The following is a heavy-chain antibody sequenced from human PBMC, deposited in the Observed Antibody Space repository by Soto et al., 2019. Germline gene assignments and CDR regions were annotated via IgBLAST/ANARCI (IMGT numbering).Heavy chain of an antibody. D-gene: IGHD3-10*01. CDR3: ARDLDRFGVNYFDC. Sequence: QVQLQESGPGLVKPSETLSLTCTVSGGSISSYYWSWIRQPPGKGLEWIGYIYYSGSTNYNPSLTHRGTLFVGTTKNQFCLKLSSVTAADAAVYYCARDLDRFGVNYFDCWGQGTLVTVSS. J-gene: IGHJ4*02. V-gene: IGHV4-59*01. CDR2: IYYSGST. CDR1: GGSISSYY.